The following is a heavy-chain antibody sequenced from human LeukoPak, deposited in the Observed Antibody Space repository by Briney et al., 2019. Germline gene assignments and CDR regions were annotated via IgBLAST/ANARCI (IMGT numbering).Heavy chain of an antibody. Sequence: GGSLRLSCAASGFAFSSYSMNWVRQAPGKGLEWVSSISSSSSYIYYADSVKGRFTISRDNAKNSLYLQMNSLRAEDTAVYYCARDNYYDSSGLGYWGQGTLVTVSS. D-gene: IGHD3-22*01. V-gene: IGHV3-21*01. CDR1: GFAFSSYS. CDR3: ARDNYYDSSGLGY. CDR2: ISSSSSYI. J-gene: IGHJ4*02.